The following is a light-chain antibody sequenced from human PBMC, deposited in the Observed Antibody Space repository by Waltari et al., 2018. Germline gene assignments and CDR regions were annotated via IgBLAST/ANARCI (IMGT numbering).Light chain of an antibody. CDR2: KAS. J-gene: IGKJ1*01. CDR3: QQYDTYPWT. Sequence: DIQMTQSPSTLSASVGDRVTITCRASQNINIWLTWYQQKPGNAPNLLIYKASSLQSGVPSRFSGSGSGTEFALTINSLQPDDFATYYCQQYDTYPWTFGHGTKVEIK. CDR1: QNINIW. V-gene: IGKV1-5*03.